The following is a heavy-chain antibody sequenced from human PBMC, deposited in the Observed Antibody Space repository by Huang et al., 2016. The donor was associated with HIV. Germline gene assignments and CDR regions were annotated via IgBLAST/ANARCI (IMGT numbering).Heavy chain of an antibody. CDR2: IYYSGCT. V-gene: IGHV4-39*02. Sequence: QLQLQESGPGLVKPSETLSLTCTVSGGSIRSDNYYWGWIRQPPGKGLEWIGSIYYSGCTNYNPALKLRVTRTVDTSKNHFSLRMRSVTAADTAVYYCARLPGSITMIRGVITDPYWGQGTLVTVSS. D-gene: IGHD3-10*01. CDR3: ARLPGSITMIRGVITDPY. CDR1: GGSIRSDNYY. J-gene: IGHJ4*02.